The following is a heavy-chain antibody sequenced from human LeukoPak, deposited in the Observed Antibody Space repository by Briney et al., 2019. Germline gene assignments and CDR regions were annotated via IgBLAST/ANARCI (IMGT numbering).Heavy chain of an antibody. CDR1: GGSFSGYY. CDR3: ARLLGGYDFDY. V-gene: IGHV4-34*01. J-gene: IGHJ4*02. D-gene: IGHD5-12*01. CDR2: INHSGST. Sequence: SETLSLTCAVYGGSFSGYYWSWIRQPPGKGLEWIGEINHSGSTNYNPSLKSRVTISVDTSKNQFSLKLSSVTAADTAVYYCARLLGGYDFDYWGQGTLVTVSS.